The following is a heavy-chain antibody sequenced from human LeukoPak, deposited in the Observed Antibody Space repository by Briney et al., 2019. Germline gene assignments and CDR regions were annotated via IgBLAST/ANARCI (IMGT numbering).Heavy chain of an antibody. Sequence: GESLKISCNSSGYIYTSYWIGWVRQMPGKGLEWMGIIYPGDSDTRYSPSFQGQVTISADKSISTAYLQWSSLQASDTAMYYCARRGSPDYWGQGTLVTVSS. D-gene: IGHD2-15*01. V-gene: IGHV5-51*01. J-gene: IGHJ4*02. CDR1: GYIYTSYW. CDR2: IYPGDSDT. CDR3: ARRGSPDY.